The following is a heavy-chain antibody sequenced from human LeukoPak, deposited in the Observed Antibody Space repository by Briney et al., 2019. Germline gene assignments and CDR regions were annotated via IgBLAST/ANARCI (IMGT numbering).Heavy chain of an antibody. CDR3: AKFTSGSGLGDSYYFDY. CDR1: GFTFSSYA. J-gene: IGHJ4*02. D-gene: IGHD1-26*01. Sequence: GGSLRLSCAASGFTFSSYAMSWFRQAPGKGLEWVSAISGSGGSTYYADSVKGRFTISRDNSKNTLYLQMNSLRAEDTAVYYCAKFTSGSGLGDSYYFDYWGQGTLVTVSS. V-gene: IGHV3-23*01. CDR2: ISGSGGST.